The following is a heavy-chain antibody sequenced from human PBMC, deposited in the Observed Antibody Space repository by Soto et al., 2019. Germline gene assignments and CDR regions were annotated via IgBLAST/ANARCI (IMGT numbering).Heavy chain of an antibody. CDR3: ARRGHCGGDCYPYYFDY. J-gene: IGHJ4*02. CDR2: IYSGGST. Sequence: GGSLRLSCAASGFTVSSNYMSWVRQAPGKGLEWVSVIYSGGSTYYADSVKGRFTISRHNSKNTLYLQMNSLRAEDTAVYYWARRGHCGGDCYPYYFDYWGQGTLVTVSS. CDR1: GFTVSSNY. V-gene: IGHV3-66*04. D-gene: IGHD2-21*02.